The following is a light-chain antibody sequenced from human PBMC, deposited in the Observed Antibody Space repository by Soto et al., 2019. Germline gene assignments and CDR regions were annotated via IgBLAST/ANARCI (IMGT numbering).Light chain of an antibody. CDR3: SSYSISTADL. V-gene: IGLV2-14*01. J-gene: IGLJ1*01. CDR2: EVN. CDR1: SRDVGGYDY. Sequence: LAQPASVFGPSGKSNNIPCTGTSRDVGGYDYVSWYQLHPGKAPKLMVFEVNKRPSGVSYRFSGSKSGNTASLTISGLQAEDEADYFCSSYSISTADLFGTGTKVTVL.